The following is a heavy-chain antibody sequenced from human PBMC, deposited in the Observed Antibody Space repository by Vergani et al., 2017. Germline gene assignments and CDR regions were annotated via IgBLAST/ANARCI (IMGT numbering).Heavy chain of an antibody. V-gene: IGHV3-48*04. CDR1: GFTFSSYS. D-gene: IGHD1-26*01. J-gene: IGHJ4*02. CDR2: ISSSGSTI. CDR3: ARGVVGATLRFDY. Sequence: EVQLVESGGGLVQPGGSLRLSCAASGFTFSSYSMNWVRQAPGKGLEWVSYISSSGSTIYYADSVKGRFTISRDNAKNSLYLQMNSLRAEDTAVYYCARGVVGATLRFDYWGQGTLVTVSS.